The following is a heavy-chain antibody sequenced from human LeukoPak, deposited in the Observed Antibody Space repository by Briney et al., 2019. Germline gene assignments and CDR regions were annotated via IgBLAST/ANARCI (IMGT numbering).Heavy chain of an antibody. Sequence: VASVKVSCTASGYTFTSYYMHWVRQAPGQGLEWMGIINPSGGSTSYAQKFQGRVTMTRDTSTSTVYMELSSLRSEDTAVYYCARDHVRKKVVVAATPHWFDPWSQGTLVTVSS. CDR1: GYTFTSYY. CDR3: ARDHVRKKVVVAATPHWFDP. V-gene: IGHV1-46*01. D-gene: IGHD2-15*01. J-gene: IGHJ5*02. CDR2: INPSGGST.